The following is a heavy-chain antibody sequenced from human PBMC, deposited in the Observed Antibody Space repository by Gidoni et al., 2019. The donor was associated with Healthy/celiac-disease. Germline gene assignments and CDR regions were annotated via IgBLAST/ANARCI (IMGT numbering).Heavy chain of an antibody. Sequence: QVQLVESGGGVVQPGRSLRLSCAASGFTFSSYAMHWVRQAPGKGLEWVAVISYDGSNKYYADSVKGRFTISRDNSKNTLYLQMNSLRAEDTAVYYCAREEQWLVLTLGYWGQGTLVTVSS. CDR3: AREEQWLVLTLGY. CDR1: GFTFSSYA. D-gene: IGHD6-19*01. V-gene: IGHV3-30*04. CDR2: ISYDGSNK. J-gene: IGHJ4*02.